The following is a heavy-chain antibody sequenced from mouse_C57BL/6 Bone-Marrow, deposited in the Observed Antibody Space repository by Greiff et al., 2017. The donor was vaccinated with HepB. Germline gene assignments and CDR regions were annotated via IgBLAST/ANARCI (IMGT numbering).Heavy chain of an antibody. CDR3: AKWDYYGSSYGYFDV. CDR1: GFSLTSYG. CDR2: IWRGGST. J-gene: IGHJ1*03. V-gene: IGHV2-5*01. D-gene: IGHD1-1*01. Sequence: VQLQESGPGLVQPSQSLSITCTVSGFSLTSYGVHWVRQSPGKGLEWLGVIWRGGSTDYNAAFMSRLSITKDNSKSQVFFKMNSLQADDTAIYYCAKWDYYGSSYGYFDVWGTGTTVTVSS.